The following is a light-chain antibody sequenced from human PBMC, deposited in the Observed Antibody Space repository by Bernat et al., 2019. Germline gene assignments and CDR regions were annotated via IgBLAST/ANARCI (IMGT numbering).Light chain of an antibody. CDR3: QEANSIPLT. J-gene: IGKJ4*01. V-gene: IGKV1D-12*01. CDR1: QGISSW. CDR2: AAS. Sequence: DIQMTQSPSSVSASVGDRVTITCRASQGISSWFVWYQQKPGKAPKLLIYAASTLQSGIPSRFSGSGFWTDFTLTIRNLRPEDFSTYYCQEANSIPLTFRRGTNVEIK.